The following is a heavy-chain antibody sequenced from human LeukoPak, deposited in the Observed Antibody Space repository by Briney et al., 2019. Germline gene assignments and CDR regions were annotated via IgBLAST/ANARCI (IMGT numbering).Heavy chain of an antibody. D-gene: IGHD3-22*01. CDR1: GLTFSTSW. CDR2: INTDGNTR. CDR3: VRDMGYYEEV. Sequence: PGGSLRLSCATSGLTFSTSWMHWVRQAPGKGLVWVSRINTDGNTRDYADSVKGRFTISRDNAKNTLHLQMNSLRAEDTAVYYCVRDMGYYEEVWGQGTLVTVSS. J-gene: IGHJ4*02. V-gene: IGHV3-74*01.